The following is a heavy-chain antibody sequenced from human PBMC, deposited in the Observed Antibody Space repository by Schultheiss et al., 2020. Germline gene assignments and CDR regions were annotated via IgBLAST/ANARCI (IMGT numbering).Heavy chain of an antibody. CDR1: GGSISSGGYY. Sequence: LRLSCTVSGGSISSGGYYWSWIRQHPGKGLEWIGYIYYSGSTYYNPSLKSRVTISVDTSKNQFSLKLSSVTAADTAVYYCAREFGLVIRWFDPWGQGTLVTVSS. D-gene: IGHD3-3*01. CDR2: IYYSGST. CDR3: AREFGLVIRWFDP. V-gene: IGHV4-31*03. J-gene: IGHJ5*02.